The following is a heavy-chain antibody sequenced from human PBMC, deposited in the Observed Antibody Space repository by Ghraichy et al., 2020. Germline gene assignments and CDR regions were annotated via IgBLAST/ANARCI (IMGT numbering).Heavy chain of an antibody. V-gene: IGHV3-21*01. CDR3: ARDSRFLEWLS. Sequence: GGSLRLSCAASGFTFSSYCMNWVRQAPGKGLEWVSSISSICSYIYYADSVKGRFTISRDNAKNSLYLQMNSLRAEDTAVYYCARDSRFLEWLSWDQGTLVIVSS. J-gene: IGHJ4*02. CDR1: GFTFSSYC. D-gene: IGHD3-3*01. CDR2: ISSICSYI.